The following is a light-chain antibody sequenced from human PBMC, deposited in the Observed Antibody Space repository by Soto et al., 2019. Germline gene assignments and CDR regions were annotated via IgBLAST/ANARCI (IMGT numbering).Light chain of an antibody. V-gene: IGLV1-47*01. J-gene: IGLJ2*01. CDR2: RNN. CDR3: AAWDDSLSGPS. Sequence: QSVLNQPPSASGTPGQRVTISCSGSSSNIGSNYVYWYQQLPGTAPKLLIYRNNQRPSGVPDRFSGSKSGTSASLAISGLRSEDEADYYCAAWDDSLSGPSFGGGTKLTVL. CDR1: SSNIGSNY.